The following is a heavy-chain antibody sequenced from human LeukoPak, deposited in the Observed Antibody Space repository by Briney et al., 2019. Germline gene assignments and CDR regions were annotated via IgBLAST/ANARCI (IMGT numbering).Heavy chain of an antibody. CDR3: ARGFHSHGLSYYFDY. J-gene: IGHJ4*02. D-gene: IGHD2/OR15-2a*01. CDR1: DFKIRNYY. V-gene: IGHV3-53*01. CDR2: ISGGGDT. Sequence: PGGSLRLSCAASDFKIRNYYISWVRQAPGKGLEWVSVISGGGDTSYSDSVKGRFTISRHTSKNTVFLQMNKLRVEDTAVYFCARGFHSHGLSYYFDYWGQGTGVTVSS.